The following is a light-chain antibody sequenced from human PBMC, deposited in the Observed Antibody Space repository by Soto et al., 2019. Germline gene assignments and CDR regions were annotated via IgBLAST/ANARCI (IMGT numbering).Light chain of an antibody. J-gene: IGKJ2*01. CDR3: QQSRTTAYT. V-gene: IGKV1-39*01. CDR1: QDVVNY. CDR2: AAS. Sequence: DIDMTQAPSSLSASVGDRVTITCRVGQDVVNYLNWYQQKPGKAPRLLIYAASSLQSGVPSRFSGSGSGTTFTLTITDLQPEDVATYYCQQSRTTAYTFAQGTKVDIK.